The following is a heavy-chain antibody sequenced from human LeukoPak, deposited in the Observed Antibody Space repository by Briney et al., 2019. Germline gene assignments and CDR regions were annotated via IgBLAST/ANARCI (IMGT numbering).Heavy chain of an antibody. Sequence: SETLSLTCAVSGGSISSGGYSWSWTRQPPGKGLEWIGYIYHSGSTYYNPSLKSRVTISVDRSKNQFSLKLSSVTAADTAVYYCARGNVPFDYWGQGTLVTVSS. D-gene: IGHD2-2*01. CDR2: IYHSGST. V-gene: IGHV4-30-2*01. J-gene: IGHJ4*02. CDR3: ARGNVPFDY. CDR1: GGSISSGGYS.